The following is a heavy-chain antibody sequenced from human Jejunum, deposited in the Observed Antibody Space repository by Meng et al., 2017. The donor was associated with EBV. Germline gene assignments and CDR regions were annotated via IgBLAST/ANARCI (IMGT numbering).Heavy chain of an antibody. CDR3: ARDYSDSSRQGY. CDR2: INPNSGGT. V-gene: IGHV1-2*06. D-gene: IGHD3-22*01. J-gene: IGHJ4*02. CDR1: GYPFTGYC. Sequence: RLWSSGAEVRQPGASGGVSCKASGYPFTGYCIHWVRQAPGQGLEWMGRINPNSGGTSYTQKFQGRVTMTRDTSITTAYMELSRLGSDDTAVYYCARDYSDSSRQGYWGQGTLVTVSS.